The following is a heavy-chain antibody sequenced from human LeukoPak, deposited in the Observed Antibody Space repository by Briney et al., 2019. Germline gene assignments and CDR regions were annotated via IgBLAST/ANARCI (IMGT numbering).Heavy chain of an antibody. J-gene: IGHJ4*02. V-gene: IGHV3-30*02. CDR1: GFVFSKYG. CDR2: IRSDGSET. D-gene: IGHD2-21*01. Sequence: GGSLRLSCAAFGFVFSKYGMHWVRQAPGKGLEWVAFIRSDGSETYYADSVRGRFALSRDNSKTTLFLQMNSLRLEDTAVYYCARDRDWNKYFDYWGQGTLVAV. CDR3: ARDRDWNKYFDY.